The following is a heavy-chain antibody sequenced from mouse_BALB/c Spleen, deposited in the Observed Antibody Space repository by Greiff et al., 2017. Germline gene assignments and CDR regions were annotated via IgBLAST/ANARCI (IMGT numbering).Heavy chain of an antibody. D-gene: IGHD1-1*01. CDR1: GFSLTSYG. J-gene: IGHJ2*01. CDR2: IWAGGST. CDR3: ARDRATTVVDY. V-gene: IGHV2-9*02. Sequence: QVQLKESGPGLVAPSQSLSITCTVSGFSLTSYGVHWVRQPPGKGLEWLGVIWAGGSTNYNSALMSRLSISKDNSKSQVFLKMNSLQTDDTAMYYCARDRATTVVDYWGQGTTLTVAS.